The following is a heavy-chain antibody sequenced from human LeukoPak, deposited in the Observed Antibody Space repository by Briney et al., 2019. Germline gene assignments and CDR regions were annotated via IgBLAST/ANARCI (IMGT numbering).Heavy chain of an antibody. Sequence: GGALRLSCAASGFTFSSYAMSWVRQAPGEGLGWVSAISGSGGSTYYADSVKGRFTISRDNSKNTLYLQMNSLRAEDTAVYYCAKDRRYSRGWINWGQGTLVTVSS. CDR1: GFTFSSYA. J-gene: IGHJ4*02. V-gene: IGHV3-23*01. D-gene: IGHD6-19*01. CDR2: ISGSGGST. CDR3: AKDRRYSRGWIN.